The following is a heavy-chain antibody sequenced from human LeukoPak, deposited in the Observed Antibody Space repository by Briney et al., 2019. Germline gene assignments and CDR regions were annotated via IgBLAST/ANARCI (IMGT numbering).Heavy chain of an antibody. J-gene: IGHJ3*02. V-gene: IGHV4-30-2*01. Sequence: PSETLSLTCAVSGGSISSGGYSWSWIRQPPGKGLEWIGYIYHSGSTYYNPSLKSRVTISVDRSKNQFSLKLSSVTAADTAVYYCARSYGHCSGGSCYSCAFDIWGQGTMVTVSS. CDR3: ARSYGHCSGGSCYSCAFDI. CDR1: GGSISSGGYS. CDR2: IYHSGST. D-gene: IGHD2-15*01.